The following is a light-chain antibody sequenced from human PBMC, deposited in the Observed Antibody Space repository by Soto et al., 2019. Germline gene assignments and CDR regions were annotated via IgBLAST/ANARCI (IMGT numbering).Light chain of an antibody. V-gene: IGKV3-20*01. Sequence: EIVLTQSPGTLSLSPGESATLSCRASQSVHFNYLAWYQQKPGQAPRLLIHTASSRATGIPDRFSGSGYGTDFTLTISGLEPEDFAVYHCQQYGTSPFTFGQGTRLEIK. J-gene: IGKJ5*01. CDR3: QQYGTSPFT. CDR1: QSVHFNY. CDR2: TAS.